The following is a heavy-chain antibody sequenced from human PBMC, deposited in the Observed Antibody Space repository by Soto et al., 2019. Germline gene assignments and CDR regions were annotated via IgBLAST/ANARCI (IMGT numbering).Heavy chain of an antibody. CDR2: INPSGGST. CDR1: GYTFTSYY. J-gene: IGHJ1*01. CDR3: ARASDSDYGDYVPEWYFQH. Sequence: GPSVKVSCKASGYTFTSYYMHWVRQAPGQGLEWMGIINPSGGSTSYAQKFQGRVTMTRDTSTSTVYMELSSLRSEDTAVYYCARASDSDYGDYVPEWYFQHWGQGTLVTVSS. D-gene: IGHD4-17*01. V-gene: IGHV1-46*01.